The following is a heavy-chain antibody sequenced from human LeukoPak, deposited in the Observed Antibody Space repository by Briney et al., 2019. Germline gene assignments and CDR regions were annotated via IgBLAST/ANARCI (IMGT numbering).Heavy chain of an antibody. V-gene: IGHV3-74*01. CDR3: AKVLGGLWPGIDY. J-gene: IGHJ4*02. D-gene: IGHD2-15*01. CDR1: GCTFSNHS. CDR2: INSDGSST. Sequence: GPLRLSCTSSGCTFSNHSMHWVRQAPGKGPVWVSRINSDGSSTRYADSVTGRFTISRDNAKNTVYLQMNSLRAEDTAVYYCAKVLGGLWPGIDYWGQGTVVTVSS.